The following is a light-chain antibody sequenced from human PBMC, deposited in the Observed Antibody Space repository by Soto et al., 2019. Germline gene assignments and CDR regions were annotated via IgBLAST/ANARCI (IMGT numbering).Light chain of an antibody. J-gene: IGLJ3*02. CDR2: DDS. CDR1: NIGSKS. V-gene: IGLV3-21*02. Sequence: SYELTQPPSVSVAPGQTARITSGGNNIGSKSVHWYQQKPGQAPVLVVYDDSDRPSGIPERFSGSNSGNTATLTISRVEAGDEADYYCQVWDSSSDHNWVFGGGTKLTVL. CDR3: QVWDSSSDHNWV.